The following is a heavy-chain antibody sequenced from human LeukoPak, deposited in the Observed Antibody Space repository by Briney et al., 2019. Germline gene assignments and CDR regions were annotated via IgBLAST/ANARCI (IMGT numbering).Heavy chain of an antibody. J-gene: IGHJ2*01. Sequence: EASVKVSCKASGYTFTSYGISWVRQAPGQGLEWMGWIGAYNGNTNYAQKLQGRVTMTTDTSTSTAYMELRSLRSDDTAVYYCARSSSTPWYFDLWGRGTLVTVSS. CDR3: ARSSSTPWYFDL. CDR2: IGAYNGNT. D-gene: IGHD2-2*01. CDR1: GYTFTSYG. V-gene: IGHV1-18*04.